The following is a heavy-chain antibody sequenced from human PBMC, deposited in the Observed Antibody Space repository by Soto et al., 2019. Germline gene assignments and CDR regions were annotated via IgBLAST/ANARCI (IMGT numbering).Heavy chain of an antibody. CDR1: GGSFSGYY. D-gene: IGHD3-3*01. CDR2: INHSGST. V-gene: IGHV4-34*01. Sequence: PSETLSLTCAVYGGSFSGYYWIWIRQPPGKGLEWIGEINHSGSTNYNPSLKSRVTISVDTSKNQFSLKLSSVTAADTAVYYCARGGVILTIFGVVTWGGMDVWGQGTTVTVSS. CDR3: ARGGVILTIFGVVTWGGMDV. J-gene: IGHJ6*02.